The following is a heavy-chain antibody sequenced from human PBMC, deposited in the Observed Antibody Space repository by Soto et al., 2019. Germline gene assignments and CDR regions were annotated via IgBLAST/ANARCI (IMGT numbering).Heavy chain of an antibody. CDR2: ISAYNGNT. D-gene: IGHD3-10*01. Sequence: ASVKTSCKASGYTFTSYGISWVRQAPGQGLEWMGWISAYNGNTNYAQKLQGRVTMTTDTSTSTAYMELRSLRSDDTAVYYCARSPLWFGESEPGLGPWGQGTLVTVS. CDR3: ARSPLWFGESEPGLGP. J-gene: IGHJ5*02. V-gene: IGHV1-18*01. CDR1: GYTFTSYG.